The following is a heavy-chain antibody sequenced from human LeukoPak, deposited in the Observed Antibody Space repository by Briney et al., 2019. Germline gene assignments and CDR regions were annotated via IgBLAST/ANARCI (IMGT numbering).Heavy chain of an antibody. Sequence: SETLSLTCTVSGGSISSSSYYWGWIRQPPGKGLEWIGSIYYSGSTYHNPSLKSRVTISVDTSKNQFSLKLSSVTAADTAVYYCARDLRGYDFWSGPALDYYMDVWGKGTTVTVSS. J-gene: IGHJ6*03. CDR2: IYYSGST. CDR3: ARDLRGYDFWSGPALDYYMDV. D-gene: IGHD3-3*01. CDR1: GGSISSSSYY. V-gene: IGHV4-39*07.